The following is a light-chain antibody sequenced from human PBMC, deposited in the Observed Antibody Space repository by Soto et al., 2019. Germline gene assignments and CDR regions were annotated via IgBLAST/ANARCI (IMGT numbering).Light chain of an antibody. Sequence: LTQPRSVSGSPGQSVTISCTGTSSDVGRYDYASWYQQHPGKAPKLIIYDVTERPAGVPDRFSGSKSGNTASLTISGLQAEDEADYSCCSFAGSFSYVFGGGTK. CDR2: DVT. J-gene: IGLJ1*01. CDR3: CSFAGSFSYV. V-gene: IGLV2-11*01. CDR1: SSDVGRYDY.